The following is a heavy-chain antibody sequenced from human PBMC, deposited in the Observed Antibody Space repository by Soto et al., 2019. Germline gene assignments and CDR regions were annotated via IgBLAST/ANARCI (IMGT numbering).Heavy chain of an antibody. D-gene: IGHD2-21*02. V-gene: IGHV1-18*04. CDR1: GYTFASYG. CDR3: ARDKEVTYCGGDCYPPGY. J-gene: IGHJ4*02. CDR2: ISAYNGKT. Sequence: SVKGSCEASGYTFASYGISWVRQAPGQGLEWMGWISAYNGKTNYAQKLQGRVTMTTDTSTSTAYMELWSLRSDDTAVYYCARDKEVTYCGGDCYPPGYWGQGTLVTVSS.